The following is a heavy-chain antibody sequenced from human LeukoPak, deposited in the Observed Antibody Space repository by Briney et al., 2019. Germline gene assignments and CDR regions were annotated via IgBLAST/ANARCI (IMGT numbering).Heavy chain of an antibody. Sequence: GASVKVSCKASGYTFTSYYMHWVRQAPGRGLEWMGIINPSGGSTSYAQKFQGRVTMTRDTSTSTVYMELSSLRSEDTAVYYCARGGTDYYDSSGCFDYWGQGTLVTVSS. V-gene: IGHV1-46*01. CDR2: INPSGGST. CDR3: ARGGTDYYDSSGCFDY. D-gene: IGHD3-22*01. CDR1: GYTFTSYY. J-gene: IGHJ4*02.